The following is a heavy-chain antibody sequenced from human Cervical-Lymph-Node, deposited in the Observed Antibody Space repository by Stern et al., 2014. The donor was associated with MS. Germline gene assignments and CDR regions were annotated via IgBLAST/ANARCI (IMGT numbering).Heavy chain of an antibody. V-gene: IGHV4-34*01. CDR2: INHGGNT. CDR1: GVSFSNYY. Sequence: QVQLQQWGAGLLRPSETLSLTCEVSGVSFSNYYWSWIRQPPGKRPEWIGDINHGGNTNYNPPLRGRVTLSVDASKTQFSLNLPSVTAADTAVYYCALPEHSWGQGSLVTVTS. CDR3: ALPEHS. J-gene: IGHJ4*02.